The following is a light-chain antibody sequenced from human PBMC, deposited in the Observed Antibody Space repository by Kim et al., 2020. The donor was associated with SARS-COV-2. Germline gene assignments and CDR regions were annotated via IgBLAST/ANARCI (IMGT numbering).Light chain of an antibody. CDR2: GAS. Sequence: ASVGDRVTIACRASQSISSYLNWYQHKPGKAPKLLIYGASSLQSGVPSRFSGSGSGTDFTLTISSLQPEDFATYYCQQSYSTPPYTFGQGTKLEI. CDR1: QSISSY. J-gene: IGKJ2*01. V-gene: IGKV1-39*01. CDR3: QQSYSTPPYT.